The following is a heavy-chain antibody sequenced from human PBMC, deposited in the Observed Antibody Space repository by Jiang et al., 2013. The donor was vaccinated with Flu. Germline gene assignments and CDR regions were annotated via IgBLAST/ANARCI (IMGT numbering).Heavy chain of an antibody. V-gene: IGHV4-39*07. CDR3: ARLPRVTERPVDY. CDR1: GASVSSSHYY. CDR2: IHYSGST. J-gene: IGHJ4*02. Sequence: PGLVKPPETLSLTCTVSGASVSSSHYYWGWIRQPPGKRLEWIAHIHYSGSTQYNPSLGSRATISVDTSKNQISLKVPSVTAADTAVYYCARLPRVTERPVDYWGQGTLVTVSS. D-gene: IGHD2-21*02.